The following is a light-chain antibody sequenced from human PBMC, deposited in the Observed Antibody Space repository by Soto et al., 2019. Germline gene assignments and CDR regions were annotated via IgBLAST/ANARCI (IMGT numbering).Light chain of an antibody. CDR3: AAWDDSLSGLYV. CDR2: RNN. V-gene: IGLV1-47*01. J-gene: IGLJ1*01. Sequence: QSVLTQPPSASGTPGQRVTISCSGSSSNIGSNYVYWYQQLPGTAPKLLIYRNNQRPSGVPDRCSGSKSGTSASLAISGLRSADEAAYYCAAWDDSLSGLYVFGTGTKLTVL. CDR1: SSNIGSNY.